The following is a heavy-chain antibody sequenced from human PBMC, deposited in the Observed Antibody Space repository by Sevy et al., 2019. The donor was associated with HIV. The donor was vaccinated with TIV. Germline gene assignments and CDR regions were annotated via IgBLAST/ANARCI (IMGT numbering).Heavy chain of an antibody. CDR3: ARDVGPRWIAVAGRGDAFDI. CDR2: ISAYNGNT. J-gene: IGHJ3*02. CDR1: GYTFTSYG. D-gene: IGHD6-19*01. V-gene: IGHV1-18*01. Sequence: ASVNVSCKASGYTFTSYGISWVRQAPGQGLEWMGWISAYNGNTNYAQKLQGRVTMTTDTSTSTAYMELRSLRSDDTAVYYCARDVGPRWIAVAGRGDAFDIWGQWTMVTVSS.